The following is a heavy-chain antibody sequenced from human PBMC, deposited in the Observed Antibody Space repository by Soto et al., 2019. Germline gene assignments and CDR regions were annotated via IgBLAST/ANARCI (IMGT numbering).Heavy chain of an antibody. Sequence: SETLSLTCTVSGGSISSYYWSWIRQPPGKGLEWIGYIYYSGSTNYNPSLKSRVTISIDRSRNQFSLNLSSVTAADRAVYYCVRGGGYDPFDYWGQGVLVTVSS. CDR3: VRGGGYDPFDY. CDR1: GGSISSYY. D-gene: IGHD5-12*01. V-gene: IGHV4-59*12. CDR2: IYYSGST. J-gene: IGHJ4*02.